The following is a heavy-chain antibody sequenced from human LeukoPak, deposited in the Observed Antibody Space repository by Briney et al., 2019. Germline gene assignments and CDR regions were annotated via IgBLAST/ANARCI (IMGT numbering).Heavy chain of an antibody. CDR2: IHHSGST. V-gene: IGHV4-38-2*02. J-gene: IGHJ3*02. CDR3: AREFDDASGYAGPFDT. Sequence: SETLSLTCAVSGYSISSGYHWAWIRQPPGKGLEWIGSIHHSGSTYYSPSLMSPVTISLDTSNNQFSLRLSSVTAADTAVYYCAREFDDASGYAGPFDTWGQGTMVTVSS. CDR1: GYSISSGYH. D-gene: IGHD3-22*01.